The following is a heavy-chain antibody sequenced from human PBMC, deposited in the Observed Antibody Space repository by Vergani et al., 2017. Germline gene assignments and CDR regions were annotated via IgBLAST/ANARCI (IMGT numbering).Heavy chain of an antibody. D-gene: IGHD6-19*01. CDR1: GFTFSSYS. CDR2: ISSSSSYI. J-gene: IGHJ6*02. CDR3: AREPEQWLVKYYYGMDV. Sequence: EVQLVESGGGLVKPGGSLRLSCAASGFTFSSYSMNWVRQAPGKGLEWVSSISSSSSYIYYADSVKGRFTISRDNAKNSLYLQMNSLRAEDTAVYYCAREPEQWLVKYYYGMDVWGQGTTVTVSS. V-gene: IGHV3-21*01.